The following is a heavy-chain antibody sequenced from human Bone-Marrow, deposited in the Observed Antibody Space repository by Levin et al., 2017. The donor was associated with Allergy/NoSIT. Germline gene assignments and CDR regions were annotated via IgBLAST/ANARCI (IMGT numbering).Heavy chain of an antibody. CDR2: DDGSGFT. J-gene: IGHJ4*01. CDR1: GFTFNRHR. D-gene: IGHD3-22*01. V-gene: IGHV3-23*01. Sequence: GALRLSCAASGFTFNRHRMSWVRQAPGTGLEWVSGDDGSGFTKYADSVKGRFTISRDNSKNTLFLQMNSLRVEDTAVYYCAKGRDDSGGYHFSFDYWGQGTLVTVSS. CDR3: AKGRDDSGGYHFSFDY.